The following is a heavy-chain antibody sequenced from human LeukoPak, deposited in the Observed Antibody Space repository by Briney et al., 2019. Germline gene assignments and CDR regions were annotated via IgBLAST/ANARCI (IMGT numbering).Heavy chain of an antibody. CDR2: VNPNTGGT. V-gene: IGHV1-2*02. D-gene: IGHD5-12*01. CDR3: ARAGYSGYENDAFDI. Sequence: ASVKVSCKASGFTFTGYYFHWVRQAPGQGLEWMGWVNPNTGGTNYAQMFQGRVTMTRDTSITTAYMELSRLRSDDTAVYYCARAGYSGYENDAFDIWGQGTMVTVSS. CDR1: GFTFTGYY. J-gene: IGHJ3*02.